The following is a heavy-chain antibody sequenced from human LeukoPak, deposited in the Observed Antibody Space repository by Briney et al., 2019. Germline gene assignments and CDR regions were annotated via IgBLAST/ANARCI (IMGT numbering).Heavy chain of an antibody. V-gene: IGHV4-59*01. D-gene: IGHD5-12*01. CDR3: ASQSGYDLDYFDY. Sequence: SETLSLTCTVSGGSISSYYWSWIRQPPGKGLEWIGYIYYGGSTNYNPSLKSRVTISVDTSKNQFSLKLSSVTAADTAVYYCASQSGYDLDYFDYWGQGSLVTVSS. CDR2: IYYGGST. J-gene: IGHJ4*02. CDR1: GGSISSYY.